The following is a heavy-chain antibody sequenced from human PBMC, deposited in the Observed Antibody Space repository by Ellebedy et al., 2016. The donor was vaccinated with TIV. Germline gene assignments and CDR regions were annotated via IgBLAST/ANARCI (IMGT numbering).Heavy chain of an antibody. CDR1: GLTVSNTY. V-gene: IGHV3-66*01. Sequence: GESLKISCAASGLTVSNTYMNWVRQAPGQGLEWVSVIDSVGSTYYADSVKGRFIISSDNSKNMVYLQMNSLRAEDTAMYYCARENYDTLTGPSSGMDVWGQGTMVTVSS. J-gene: IGHJ6*02. CDR3: ARENYDTLTGPSSGMDV. D-gene: IGHD3-9*01. CDR2: IDSVGST.